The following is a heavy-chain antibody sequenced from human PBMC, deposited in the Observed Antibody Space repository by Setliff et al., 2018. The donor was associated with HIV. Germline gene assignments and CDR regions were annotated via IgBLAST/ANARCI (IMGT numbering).Heavy chain of an antibody. Sequence: GGSLRLSCAASELTFSNYAMTWVRQAPGKGLEWVSSLSGSGGSTYYADSVKGRFTISRDNSKNTLYLRMNSLRAEDTAVYYCARDQTSVSGSYYQYLQHWGQGTLVTVSS. V-gene: IGHV3-23*01. D-gene: IGHD3-10*01. CDR1: ELTFSNYA. CDR2: LSGSGGST. J-gene: IGHJ1*01. CDR3: ARDQTSVSGSYYQYLQH.